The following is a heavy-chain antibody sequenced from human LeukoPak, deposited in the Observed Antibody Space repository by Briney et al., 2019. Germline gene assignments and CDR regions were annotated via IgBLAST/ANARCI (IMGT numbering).Heavy chain of an antibody. CDR1: GYTFTSYG. CDR3: ARDFHDFWSGPLYNWFDP. J-gene: IGHJ5*02. D-gene: IGHD3-3*01. V-gene: IGHV1-18*01. Sequence: ASVKVSCKASGYTFTSYGISWVRQAPGQGLEWMGWISAYNGNTNYAQKLQGRVTMTTDTSTSTAYMQLRSLRSDDTAVYYCARDFHDFWSGPLYNWFDPWGQGTLVTVSS. CDR2: ISAYNGNT.